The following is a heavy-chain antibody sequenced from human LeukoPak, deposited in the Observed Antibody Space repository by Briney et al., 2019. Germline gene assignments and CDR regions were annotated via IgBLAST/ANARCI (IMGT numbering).Heavy chain of an antibody. Sequence: ASVKVSCKASGYTFTSYDINWVRQAPGQGLEWMGWMNPNSGNTGYAQKFQGRVTMTRNTSISTAYMELSSLRSEDTAVYYCARGRYSLDAFDIWGQGTMVTVSS. CDR3: ARGRYSLDAFDI. J-gene: IGHJ3*02. D-gene: IGHD4-11*01. CDR1: GYTFTSYD. V-gene: IGHV1-8*01. CDR2: MNPNSGNT.